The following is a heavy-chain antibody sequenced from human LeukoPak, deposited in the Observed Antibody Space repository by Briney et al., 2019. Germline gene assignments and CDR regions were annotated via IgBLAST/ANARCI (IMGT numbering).Heavy chain of an antibody. J-gene: IGHJ4*02. CDR1: GGSISSYY. D-gene: IGHD3-9*01. CDR2: IYTSGST. Sequence: SETLSLTCTVSGGSISSYYWSWIRQPAGKGLEWIGRIYTSGSTNYNPSLKSRVTMSVDSSKNQFSLKLSSVTAADTAVYYCATTYDILTGSDYWGQGTLVTVSS. CDR3: ATTYDILTGSDY. V-gene: IGHV4-4*07.